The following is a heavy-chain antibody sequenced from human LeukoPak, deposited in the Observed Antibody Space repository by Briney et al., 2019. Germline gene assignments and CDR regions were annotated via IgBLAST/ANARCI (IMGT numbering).Heavy chain of an antibody. D-gene: IGHD2-2*01. J-gene: IGHJ5*02. CDR3: ARVSVVPAGFDP. Sequence: VASVKVSCKASGYTSTGYYMHWVRQAPGQGLEWMGWINPNSGGTNYAQKFQGRVTMTRDTSISTAYMELSRLRSDDTAVYYCARVSVVPAGFDPWGQGTLVTVSS. CDR2: INPNSGGT. V-gene: IGHV1-2*02. CDR1: GYTSTGYY.